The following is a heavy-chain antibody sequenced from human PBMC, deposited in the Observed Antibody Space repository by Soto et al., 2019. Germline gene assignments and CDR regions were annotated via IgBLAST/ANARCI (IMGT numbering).Heavy chain of an antibody. CDR3: AKDLFYPRGRDNWFDP. CDR1: GFTFSSYA. CDR2: ISGSGGST. V-gene: IGHV3-23*01. J-gene: IGHJ5*02. Sequence: PGGSLRLSCAASGFTFSSYAMSWVRQAPGKGLEWVSAISGSGGSTYYADSVKGRFTISRDNSKNTLYLQMNSLRAEDTAVYYCAKDLFYPRGRDNWFDPWGQGTLVTVSS. D-gene: IGHD3-10*01.